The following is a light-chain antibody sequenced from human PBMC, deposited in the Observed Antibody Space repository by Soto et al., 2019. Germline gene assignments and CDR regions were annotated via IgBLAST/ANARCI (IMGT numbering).Light chain of an antibody. CDR3: QQYSCRPHT. CDR1: QSVANIY. CDR2: GAS. V-gene: IGKV3-15*01. Sequence: DIVMRQSPVTLSLSPGERATLSCRASQSVANIYLAWYQQKPGQAPRLLIFGASTRAAGIPARFSGSGSGTEFTLTISSVQAEYLTVYYYQQYSCRPHTFGRGSKVEIK. J-gene: IGKJ4*01.